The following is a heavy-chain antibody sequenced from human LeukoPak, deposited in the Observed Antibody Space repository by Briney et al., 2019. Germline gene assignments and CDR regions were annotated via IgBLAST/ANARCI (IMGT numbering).Heavy chain of an antibody. J-gene: IGHJ6*04. CDR1: GYTFTSYG. V-gene: IGHV1-18*04. CDR3: ARDGWYKSYYYYGMDV. D-gene: IGHD6-19*01. Sequence: ASVKVSCKASGYTFTSYGISWVRQAPGQGLEWMGWISAYNGNTNYAQKLQGRVTMTTDTSTSTAYMELRSPRSDDTAVYYCARDGWYKSYYYYGMDVWGKGTTVTVSS. CDR2: ISAYNGNT.